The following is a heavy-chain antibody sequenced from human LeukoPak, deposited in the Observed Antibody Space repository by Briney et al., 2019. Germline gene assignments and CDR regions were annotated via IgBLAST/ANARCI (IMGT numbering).Heavy chain of an antibody. V-gene: IGHV3-30-3*01. J-gene: IGHJ4*02. CDR3: ARDRSFNFDY. CDR2: ISYDGSNK. CDR1: GFTFSSYA. Sequence: GGSLRLSCAASGFTFSSYAMHWVRQAPGKGLEWVVVISYDGSNKYYADSVKGRFTISRDNSKNTLYLQMNSLRAEDTAVYYCARDRSFNFDYWGQGTLVTVSS. D-gene: IGHD1-26*01.